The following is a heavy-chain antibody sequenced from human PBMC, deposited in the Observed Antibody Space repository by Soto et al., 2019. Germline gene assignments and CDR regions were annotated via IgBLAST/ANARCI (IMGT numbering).Heavy chain of an antibody. V-gene: IGHV4-4*07. CDR3: ARGQRFSDWFDP. CDR2: IYSSGNT. D-gene: IGHD3-3*01. CDR1: GGTISGYY. Sequence: SETLSLTCSVSGGTISGYYWTWIRQPAGKGLGWIGRIYSSGNTKYNPSLQSRVTMSLDTSNNQFSLRLTSVTAVDTAVYYCARGQRFSDWFDPWGQGTLVTVSS. J-gene: IGHJ5*02.